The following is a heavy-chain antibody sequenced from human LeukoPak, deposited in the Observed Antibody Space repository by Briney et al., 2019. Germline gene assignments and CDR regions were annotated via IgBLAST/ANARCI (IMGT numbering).Heavy chain of an antibody. CDR2: ISGSGGST. J-gene: IGHJ4*02. Sequence: GGSLRLPCAASGFTFSSYAMSWVRQAPGKGLEWVSAISGSGGSTYYADSVKGRFTISRDNSKNTLYLQMNSLRAEDTAVYYCASIIVGATRVFDYWGQGTLVTVSS. V-gene: IGHV3-23*01. D-gene: IGHD1-26*01. CDR3: ASIIVGATRVFDY. CDR1: GFTFSSYA.